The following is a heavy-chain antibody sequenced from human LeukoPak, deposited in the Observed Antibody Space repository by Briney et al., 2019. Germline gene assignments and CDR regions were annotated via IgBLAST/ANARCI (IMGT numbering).Heavy chain of an antibody. D-gene: IGHD3-22*01. V-gene: IGHV3-13*04. CDR2: IGTTGDT. CDR1: GFTFSTYA. Sequence: GGSLRLSCAASGFTFSTYAMSWVRQGTGEGLEWVSGIGTTGDTYYPGSVKGRFTISRENAKNSLYLQMNSLRAGDTAVYYCARGLYYYDSSGYYGDTFDIWGQGTMVTVSS. CDR3: ARGLYYYDSSGYYGDTFDI. J-gene: IGHJ3*02.